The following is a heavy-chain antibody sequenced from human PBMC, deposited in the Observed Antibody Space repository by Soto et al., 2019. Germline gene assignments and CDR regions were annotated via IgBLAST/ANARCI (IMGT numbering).Heavy chain of an antibody. CDR2: MSSDGTNE. J-gene: IGHJ1*01. D-gene: IGHD6-13*01. V-gene: IGHV3-30-3*01. Sequence: GGSLRLSCAASRFTFTTYAMNWVRQAPGKGLEWVALMSSDGTNEHYADSVRGRFTVSRDNSRNTLFLQMNNLRTDDTAVYYYATHPLDLWQPDQYFQHWGQGTLVTVSS. CDR3: ATHPLDLWQPDQYFQH. CDR1: RFTFTTYA.